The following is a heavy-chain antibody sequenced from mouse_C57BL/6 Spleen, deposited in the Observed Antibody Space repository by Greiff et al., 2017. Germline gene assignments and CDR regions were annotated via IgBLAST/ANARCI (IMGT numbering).Heavy chain of an antibody. CDR3: ARGEYDYDEGAWFAY. CDR1: GYTFTSYW. D-gene: IGHD2-4*01. CDR2: IHPNSGST. J-gene: IGHJ3*01. V-gene: IGHV1-64*01. Sequence: QVQLQQPGAELVKPGASVKLSCKASGYTFTSYWMHWVKQRPGQGLEWIGMIHPNSGSTNYNEKFKSKATLTVDKSSSTAYMQLSSLTSEDSAVYYCARGEYDYDEGAWFAYWGQGTLVTVSA.